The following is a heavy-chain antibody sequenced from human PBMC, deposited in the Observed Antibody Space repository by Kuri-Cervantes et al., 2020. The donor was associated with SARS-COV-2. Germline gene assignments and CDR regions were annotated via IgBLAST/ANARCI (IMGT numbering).Heavy chain of an antibody. D-gene: IGHD4-23*01. CDR3: ARSHTLYGGNSSPWDY. Sequence: ASVQVSCRASVYTFTTYGISWVRQAPGQGLEWMGWISTYNGNTNYAQILQGRVTMTTDTSTSTAYMELRSLRSFDTAVYYCARSHTLYGGNSSPWDYWGQGTLVTVSS. J-gene: IGHJ4*02. CDR2: ISTYNGNT. CDR1: VYTFTTYG. V-gene: IGHV1-18*01.